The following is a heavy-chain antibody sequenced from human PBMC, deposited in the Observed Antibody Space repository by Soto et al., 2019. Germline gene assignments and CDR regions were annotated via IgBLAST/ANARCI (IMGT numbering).Heavy chain of an antibody. CDR2: IYYSGST. V-gene: IGHV4-30-4*01. CDR1: GGSISSGDYY. D-gene: IGHD6-13*01. J-gene: IGHJ5*02. CDR3: ARNSRLIAAPNWFDP. Sequence: TSETLSLTCTVSGGSISSGDYYWSWIRQPPGKGLEWIGYIYYSGSTYYNPSLKSRVTISVDTSKNQFSLKLSSVTAADTAVYYCARNSRLIAAPNWFDPWGQGTLVTVSS.